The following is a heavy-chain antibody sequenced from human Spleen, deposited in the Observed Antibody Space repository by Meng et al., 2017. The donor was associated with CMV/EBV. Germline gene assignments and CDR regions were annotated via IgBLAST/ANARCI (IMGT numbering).Heavy chain of an antibody. V-gene: IGHV3-7*01. CDR1: GFTFSSYW. D-gene: IGHD3-22*01. Sequence: GESLKISCAASGFTFSSYWMSWVRQAAGKGLEWVANIKQDGSEKNYVDSVKGRFTISRDNAKNSLYLQMNSLRADDTAVYYCARSLFDSNDPFDYWGQGAVVTVSS. CDR2: IKQDGSEK. J-gene: IGHJ4*02. CDR3: ARSLFDSNDPFDY.